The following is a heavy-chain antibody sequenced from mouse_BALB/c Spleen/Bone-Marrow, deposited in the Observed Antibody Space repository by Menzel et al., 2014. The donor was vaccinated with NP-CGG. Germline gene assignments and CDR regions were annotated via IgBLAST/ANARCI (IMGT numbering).Heavy chain of an antibody. CDR1: GFSLTSYG. CDR2: IWAGGST. J-gene: IGHJ1*01. CDR3: AGFYGSPLYWYFGV. D-gene: IGHD1-1*01. V-gene: IGHV2-9*02. Sequence: QVQLKESGPGLVAPSQSLSITCTVSGFSLTSYGVHWVRQPPGKGLEWLGVIWAGGSTNYNSALMSRLSISKDNSKSQVFLKMNSLQTDDTAMYYCAGFYGSPLYWYFGVWGAGTTVTVSS.